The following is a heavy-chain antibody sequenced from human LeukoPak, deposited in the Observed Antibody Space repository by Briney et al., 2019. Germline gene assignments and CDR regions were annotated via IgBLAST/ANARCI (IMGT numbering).Heavy chain of an antibody. J-gene: IGHJ4*02. Sequence: GGSLRLSCAATGFTFSTYWMGWVRQAPGKGLEWVANIKQDGSEKYYLDSVKGRFTISRDNAKNSLYLQMNSLRAEDTAVYFCTREAAAGIDNWGQGTLVTVSS. CDR2: IKQDGSEK. V-gene: IGHV3-7*01. CDR3: TREAAAGIDN. CDR1: GFTFSTYW. D-gene: IGHD6-13*01.